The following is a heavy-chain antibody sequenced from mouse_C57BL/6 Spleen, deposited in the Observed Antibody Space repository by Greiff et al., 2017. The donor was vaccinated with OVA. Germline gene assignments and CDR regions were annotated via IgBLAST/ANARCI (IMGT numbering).Heavy chain of an antibody. CDR2: IDPSDSET. CDR1: GYTFTSYW. V-gene: IGHV1-52*01. J-gene: IGHJ3*01. CDR3: APLDSSESWFAY. D-gene: IGHD3-2*02. Sequence: VQLQQPGAELVRPGSSVKLSCKASGYTFTSYWMHWVKQRPIQGLEWIGNIDPSDSETHYNQKFKDKATLTVDKSSSTAYMQLSSLTSEDSAVYYCAPLDSSESWFAYGGQGTLVTVSA.